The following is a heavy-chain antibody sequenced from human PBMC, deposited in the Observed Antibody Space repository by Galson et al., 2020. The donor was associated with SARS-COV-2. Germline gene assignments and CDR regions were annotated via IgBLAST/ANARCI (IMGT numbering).Heavy chain of an antibody. D-gene: IGHD6-19*01. J-gene: IGHJ4*02. CDR2: MNSTGGTS. CDR1: GFIFSDYA. CDR3: LSYSSTRDNY. Sequence: GGSLRLSCSASGFIFSDYAMHWVRQAPGKGLQYVSAMNSTGGTSFYADSVNGRFTMSRDNSKNTFYLQMTGLRVEDSAFYYCLSYSSTRDNYWGQGTLVTVSS. V-gene: IGHV3-64D*09.